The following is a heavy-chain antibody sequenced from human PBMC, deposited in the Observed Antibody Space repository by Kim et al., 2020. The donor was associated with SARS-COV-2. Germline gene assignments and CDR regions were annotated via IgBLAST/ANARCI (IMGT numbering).Heavy chain of an antibody. D-gene: IGHD3-22*01. CDR1: GFTFSDFY. Sequence: GGSLRLSCVASGFTFSDFYMSWIRQVPGKGLEWVAYISESGATIYYADSVKGQFTISRDNAKSSVYLQMNSLTVDDTAIYYCARGSSDYVVWRQGTLVIVSS. CDR3: ARGSSDYVV. V-gene: IGHV3-11*01. J-gene: IGHJ4*02. CDR2: ISESGATI.